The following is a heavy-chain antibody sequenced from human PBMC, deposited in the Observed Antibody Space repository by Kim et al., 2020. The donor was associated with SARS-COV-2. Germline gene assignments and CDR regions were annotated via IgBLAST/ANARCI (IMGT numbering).Heavy chain of an antibody. CDR2: IRNKADSYAT. J-gene: IGHJ4*02. CDR3: RPTGGDDSDY. Sequence: GGSLRLSCAASGFTLIGSNIHWVRQASGKGLEWVGQIRNKADSYATAYAASVKGRFTIYREDSKNTAYLQMNSLKTEDTAVYYCRPTGGDDSDYWGQGTLVTVSS. CDR1: GFTLIGSN. V-gene: IGHV3-73*01. D-gene: IGHD4-17*01.